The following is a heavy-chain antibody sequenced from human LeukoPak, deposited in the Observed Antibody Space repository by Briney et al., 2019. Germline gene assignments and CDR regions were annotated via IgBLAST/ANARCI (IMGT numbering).Heavy chain of an antibody. CDR3: AYTGYYYDSSGYHEYFQH. D-gene: IGHD3-22*01. V-gene: IGHV4-30-2*01. CDR1: GGSISSGGYS. CDR2: IYHSGST. J-gene: IGHJ1*01. Sequence: PSETLSLTCAVSGGSISSGGYSWSWIRQPPGKGLEWIGYIYHSGSTYYNPSLKSRVTISVDTSKNQFSLKLSSVTAADTAVYYCAYTGYYYDSSGYHEYFQHWGQGTLVTVSS.